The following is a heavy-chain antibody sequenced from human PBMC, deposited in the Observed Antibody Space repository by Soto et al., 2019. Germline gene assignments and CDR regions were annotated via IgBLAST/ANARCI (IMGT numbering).Heavy chain of an antibody. D-gene: IGHD5-12*01. J-gene: IGHJ4*02. V-gene: IGHV3-33*01. CDR2: IWYDGSNK. CDR3: ARDRVRERWLQLDY. CDR1: GFTFSSYG. Sequence: QVQLVESGGGVVQPGRSLRLSCAASGFTFSSYGMHWVRQAPGKGLEWVAVIWYDGSNKYYADSVKGRFTISRDNSKNTLYLQMNSLRAEDTAVYYCARDRVRERWLQLDYWGQGTLVTVSS.